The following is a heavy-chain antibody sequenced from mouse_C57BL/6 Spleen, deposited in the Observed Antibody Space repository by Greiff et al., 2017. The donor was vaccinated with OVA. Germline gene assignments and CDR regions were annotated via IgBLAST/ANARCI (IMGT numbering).Heavy chain of an antibody. CDR1: GYSFTGYY. V-gene: IGHV1-42*01. CDR3: ARSGGPYWYFDV. D-gene: IGHD3-1*01. CDR2: INPSTGGT. Sequence: VQLQQSGPELVKPGASVKISCKASGYSFTGYYMNWVKQSPEKSLEWIGEINPSTGGTTYNQKFKAKATLTVDKSSSTAYMQLKSLTSEDSAVYYCARSGGPYWYFDVWGTGTTVTVSS. J-gene: IGHJ1*03.